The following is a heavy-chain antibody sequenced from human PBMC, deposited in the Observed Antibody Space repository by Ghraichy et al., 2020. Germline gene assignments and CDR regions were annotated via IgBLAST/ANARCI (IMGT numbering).Heavy chain of an antibody. CDR2: ISGSGGST. V-gene: IGHV3-23*01. CDR3: AKALEAIVVVSCPFNY. CDR1: GFTFSSYA. Sequence: GGSLRLSCAASGFTFSSYAMSWVRQAPGKGLEWVSAISGSGGSTYYADSVKGRFTISRDNSKNTLYLQMNSLRAEDTAVYYCAKALEAIVVVSCPFNYWGQGTLVTVSS. D-gene: IGHD3-22*01. J-gene: IGHJ4*02.